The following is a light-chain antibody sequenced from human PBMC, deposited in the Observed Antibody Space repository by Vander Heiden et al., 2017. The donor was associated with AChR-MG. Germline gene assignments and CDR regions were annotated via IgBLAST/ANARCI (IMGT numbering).Light chain of an antibody. J-gene: IGLJ3*02. CDR1: NIGRKS. CDR3: QVWDRISDHRV. CDR2: YDS. Sequence: SYVLTQPPAVSVAPDMTARITRGGDNIGRKSVHWYQQKPGQAPVLGRWYDSDRPSGIPERFSGANSGNTATLTISRVEAGDEADYYCQVWDRISDHRVFGGGTKLTVL. V-gene: IGLV3-21*04.